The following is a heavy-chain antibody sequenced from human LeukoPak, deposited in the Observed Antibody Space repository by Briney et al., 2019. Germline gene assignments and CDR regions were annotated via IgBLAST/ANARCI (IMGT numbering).Heavy chain of an antibody. CDR1: GFTVSSNY. CDR3: ASDRGGRSMDV. Sequence: GGSLRLSCTASGFTVSSNYMTWVRQAPRKGLPWVSFIYRVGSSYYTDSVQDRFTMSRDNSKNTLYLQMNSLRAEDTAVYYCASDRGGRSMDVWGQGTTVTVTS. D-gene: IGHD3-16*01. V-gene: IGHV3-66*01. CDR2: IYRVGSS. J-gene: IGHJ6*02.